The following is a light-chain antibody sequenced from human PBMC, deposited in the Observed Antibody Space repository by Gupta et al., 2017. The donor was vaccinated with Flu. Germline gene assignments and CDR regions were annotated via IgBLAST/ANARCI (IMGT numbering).Light chain of an antibody. V-gene: IGKV2-28*01. CDR3: RQALQTPYT. CDR2: LGS. CDR1: QSLLHSNGYNY. J-gene: IGKJ2*01. Sequence: VTPGEPASISCRSSQSLLHSNGYNYLDWYLQKPGQSPQLLIYLGSNRASGVPDRFSGSGSGTDFALKISRVEAEDVGIYYCRQALQTPYTFDQGTKVEIK.